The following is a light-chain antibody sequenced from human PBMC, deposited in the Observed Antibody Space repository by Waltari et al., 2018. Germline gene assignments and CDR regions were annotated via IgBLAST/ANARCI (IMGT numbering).Light chain of an antibody. J-gene: IGKJ5*01. CDR1: QTIGGW. Sequence: DIQWTQSPSTLPPLVGNRLTFPCRARQTIGGWLAWYQQKPGKAPKVLIYQASSLESGVPSRFSGSGSGTEFTLTISSLQSDDFATYYCQQYNTYPWTFGPGTRVDIK. CDR3: QQYNTYPWT. V-gene: IGKV1-5*03. CDR2: QAS.